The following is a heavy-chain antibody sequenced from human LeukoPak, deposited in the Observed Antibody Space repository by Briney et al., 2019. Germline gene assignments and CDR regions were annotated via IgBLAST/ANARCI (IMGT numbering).Heavy chain of an antibody. D-gene: IGHD2-15*01. CDR1: GFTFSSYA. Sequence: PGGSLRLSCAASGFTFSSYAMSWVRQAPGKGLEWVSGISGSGGSTYYADSVKGRFTISRDNSKNTLYLQMNSLRAEDTAVYYCAKGVCSGGSCYQPPFDYWGQGTLVTVSS. J-gene: IGHJ4*02. V-gene: IGHV3-23*01. CDR3: AKGVCSGGSCYQPPFDY. CDR2: ISGSGGST.